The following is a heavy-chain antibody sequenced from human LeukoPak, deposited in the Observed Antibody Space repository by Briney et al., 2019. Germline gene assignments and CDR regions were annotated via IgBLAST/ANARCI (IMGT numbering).Heavy chain of an antibody. CDR3: AKDDYYYDSSGLDGDDAFDI. J-gene: IGHJ3*02. CDR2: ISGSGGST. D-gene: IGHD3-22*01. V-gene: IGHV3-23*01. CDR1: GFTFSSYA. Sequence: GGSLRLSCAASGFTFSSYAMSWVRQAPGKGLEWVSTISGSGGSTYYADSVKGRFTISRDNSKNTLYLQMNSLRAEDTAVYYCAKDDYYYDSSGLDGDDAFDIWGQGTMVTVSS.